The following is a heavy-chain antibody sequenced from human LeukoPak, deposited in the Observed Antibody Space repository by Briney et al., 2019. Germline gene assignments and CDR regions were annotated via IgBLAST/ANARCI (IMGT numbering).Heavy chain of an antibody. J-gene: IGHJ6*03. CDR2: ISTDGTIT. CDR3: AREGTGSYMDV. Sequence: GGSLRLSCAASGYTFSSYWMHWVRQAPGKGLVWVSRISTDGTITTYAHSVKGRFSISRDSAKNTFYLQVNSLRVEDTAVYYCAREGTGSYMDVWGKGTTVTVSS. CDR1: GYTFSSYW. V-gene: IGHV3-74*03. D-gene: IGHD1/OR15-1a*01.